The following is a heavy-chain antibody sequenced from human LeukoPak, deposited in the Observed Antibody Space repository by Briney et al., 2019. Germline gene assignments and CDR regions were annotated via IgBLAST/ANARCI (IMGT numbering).Heavy chain of an antibody. CDR1: GGSFSGYY. J-gene: IGHJ4*02. V-gene: IGHV4-59*10. D-gene: IGHD6-13*01. CDR2: IYTSGST. CDR3: ARVGYSSSWYVGSFDY. Sequence: PSETLSLTCAVYGGSFSGYYWSWIRQPAGKGLEWIGRIYTSGSTNYNPSLKSRVTMSVDTSKNQFSLKLSSVTAADTAVYYCARVGYSSSWYVGSFDYWGQGTLVTVSS.